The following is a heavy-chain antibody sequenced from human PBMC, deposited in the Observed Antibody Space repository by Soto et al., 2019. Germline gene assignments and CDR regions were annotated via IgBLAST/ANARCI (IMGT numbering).Heavy chain of an antibody. CDR2: ISYDGSDK. CDR3: GAGQYFSDY. D-gene: IGHD6-13*01. Sequence: ESGGGVVQPGRSLRLSCAASGFTFSSSGMHWVRQAPGKGLEWVALISYDGSDKYYADSVKGRFTISRDNSKNTLYLQMNSLRVEDTDVYYCGAGQYFSDYWGQGTLVTVSS. V-gene: IGHV3-30*03. J-gene: IGHJ4*02. CDR1: GFTFSSSG.